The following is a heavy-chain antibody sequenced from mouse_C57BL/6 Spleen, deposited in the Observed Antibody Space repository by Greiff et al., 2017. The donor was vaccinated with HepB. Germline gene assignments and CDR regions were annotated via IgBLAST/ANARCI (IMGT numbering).Heavy chain of an antibody. CDR3: ARDRDSGTLFDY. J-gene: IGHJ2*01. CDR1: GFTFSSYA. V-gene: IGHV5-4*01. D-gene: IGHD4-1*01. CDR2: ISDGGSYT. Sequence: EVMLVESGGGLVKPGGSLKLSCAASGFTFSSYAMSWVRQTPEKRLEWVATISDGGSYTYYPDNVKGRFTISRDNAKNNLYLQMSHLKSEDTAMYYCARDRDSGTLFDYWGQGTTLTVSS.